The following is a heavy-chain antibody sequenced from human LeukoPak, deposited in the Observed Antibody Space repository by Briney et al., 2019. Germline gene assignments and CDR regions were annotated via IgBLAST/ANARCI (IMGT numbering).Heavy chain of an antibody. D-gene: IGHD6-13*01. CDR3: ARDRAIAAPTALDY. CDR2: ISDSNSTV. V-gene: IGHV3-48*01. Sequence: GGSLRLSCAASGFIFRTYNMNWVRQAPGQGLEWVSYISDSNSTVYYADSVKGRFTISRDNAKNSLYLHMDSLRAEDTAVYYCARDRAIAAPTALDYWGQGTLVTVSS. CDR1: GFIFRTYN. J-gene: IGHJ4*02.